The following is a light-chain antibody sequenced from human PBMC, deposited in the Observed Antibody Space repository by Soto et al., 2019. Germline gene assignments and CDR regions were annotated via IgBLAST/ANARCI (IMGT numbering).Light chain of an antibody. CDR3: QQTYSAPLT. Sequence: IPITQSPCSLAASVGDSVTITCRASQSINTYVNWYQHKPGKAPELLIFAASSLQRGVPSRFSGGGSGTDFILTISSLQPEDFASYYCQQTYSAPLTFGGGTKVDIK. J-gene: IGKJ4*01. V-gene: IGKV1-39*01. CDR2: AAS. CDR1: QSINTY.